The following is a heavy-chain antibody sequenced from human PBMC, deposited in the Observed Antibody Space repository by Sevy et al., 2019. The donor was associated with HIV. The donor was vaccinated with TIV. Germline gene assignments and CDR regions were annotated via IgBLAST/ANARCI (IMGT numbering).Heavy chain of an antibody. CDR3: AKGSAASRPYYFDY. CDR2: ITNGGGDT. D-gene: IGHD2-2*01. J-gene: IGHJ4*02. V-gene: IGHV3-23*01. CDR1: GFTFSDYA. Sequence: GGSLRLSCAASGFTFSDYAMGWVRQTPGKGLEWFSAITNGGGDTYHADSVKGRFTISRDNSKNTLSLQMNSLRADDTAIYYCAKGSAASRPYYFDYWRQGTLVTVSS.